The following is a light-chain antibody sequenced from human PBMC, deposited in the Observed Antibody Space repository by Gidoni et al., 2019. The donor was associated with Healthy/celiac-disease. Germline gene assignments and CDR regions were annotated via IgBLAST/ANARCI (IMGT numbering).Light chain of an antibody. CDR2: WAS. V-gene: IGKV4-1*01. J-gene: IGKJ1*01. CDR3: QQYXXXXT. Sequence: DLVMTQSPDSLAVSLGERATINCKSSQSVLYSSNNKNYLAWYQQKPGQPPKLLIYWASTRESGVPDRFSGXXSGTDFTLTISSLQAEDVAVYYCQQYXXXXTFGQGTKVEIK. CDR1: QSVLYSSNNKNY.